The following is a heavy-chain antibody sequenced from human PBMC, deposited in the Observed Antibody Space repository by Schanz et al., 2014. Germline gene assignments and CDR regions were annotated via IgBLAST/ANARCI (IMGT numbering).Heavy chain of an antibody. CDR3: ARDGEAAAGCDY. D-gene: IGHD6-13*01. CDR2: INAHTGNT. J-gene: IGHJ4*02. Sequence: QLMQSGSEVRKPGASVKVSCKASGYSFTTYDVNWVRQATGQGPELMGWINAHTGNTQYAQKFQGRVNMTRDTSTSTVYMELSSLRSEDTAVYYCARDGEAAAGCDYWGQGTLVTVSS. CDR1: GYSFTTYD. V-gene: IGHV1-8*01.